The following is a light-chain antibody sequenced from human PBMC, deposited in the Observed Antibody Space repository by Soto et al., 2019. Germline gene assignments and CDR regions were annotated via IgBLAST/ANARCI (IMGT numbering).Light chain of an antibody. Sequence: QSVLTQPTSASGTPGQRVTISCSGSNSNIGSNTVNWYQQLPGTAPKLLIYYDNLRPSGVPDRISVSKSGTSASLAISGLQSYDEADYYCAAWDDSLNGRVFGTGTKLTVL. V-gene: IGLV1-44*01. CDR1: NSNIGSNT. CDR3: AAWDDSLNGRV. J-gene: IGLJ1*01. CDR2: YDN.